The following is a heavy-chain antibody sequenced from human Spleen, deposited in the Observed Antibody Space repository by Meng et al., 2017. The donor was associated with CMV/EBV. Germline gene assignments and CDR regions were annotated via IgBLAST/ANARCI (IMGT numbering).Heavy chain of an antibody. CDR2: ISYDGSNK. CDR3: ARDGKQQLNYYFDY. J-gene: IGHJ4*02. Sequence: GSGFTFSSYAMHWVRQAPGKGLEWVAVISYDGSNKYYADSVKGRFTISRDNSKNTLYLQMNSLRAEDTAVYYCARDGKQQLNYYFDYWGQGTLVTVSS. V-gene: IGHV3-30*04. D-gene: IGHD6-13*01. CDR1: GFTFSSYA.